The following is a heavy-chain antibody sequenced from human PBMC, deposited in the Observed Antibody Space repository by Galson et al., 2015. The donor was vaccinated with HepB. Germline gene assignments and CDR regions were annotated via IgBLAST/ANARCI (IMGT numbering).Heavy chain of an antibody. CDR2: IRNKANNYAT. CDR1: GFTFSGSV. J-gene: IGHJ5*02. Sequence: SLRLSCAASGFTFSGSVIHWVRQVSGKGLEWVGRIRNKANNYATAYTASVKDRFTISRGDSKNTAYLQMNSLKIEDTAVYYCVRQWELLGPWGQGTLVTVSS. D-gene: IGHD1-26*01. CDR3: VRQWELLGP. V-gene: IGHV3-73*01.